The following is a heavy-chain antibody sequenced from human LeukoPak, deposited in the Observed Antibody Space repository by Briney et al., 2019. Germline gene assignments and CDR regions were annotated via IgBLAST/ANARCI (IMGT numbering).Heavy chain of an antibody. CDR1: GWACRKIW. D-gene: IGHD3-22*01. CDR2: IKSKTDGGTT. Sequence: PGGALTLGGRASGWACRKIWVGGVRQTPRKGLEWVGRIKSKTDGGTTDYAAPVKGRFTISRDDSKNTLYLQMNSLKTEDTAVYYCTTGYYYDSSGYLYWGQGTLVTVSS. CDR3: TTGYYYDSSGYLY. V-gene: IGHV3-15*01. J-gene: IGHJ4*02.